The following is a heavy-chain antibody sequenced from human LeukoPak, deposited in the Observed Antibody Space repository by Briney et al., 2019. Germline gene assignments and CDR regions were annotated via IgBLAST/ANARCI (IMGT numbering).Heavy chain of an antibody. V-gene: IGHV3-23*01. D-gene: IGHD2-2*01. J-gene: IGHJ6*02. CDR2: ISGSGGST. CDR1: GFTFTTYA. Sequence: GGSLRLSCEASGFTFTTYAMSWVRQAPGKGLEWVSGISGSGGSTYYADSVKGRFTISRDYSKNTLYLQMNSLRAEDTAVYYCAKDAGVDIVVAPAHGMDVWGQGTTVTVSS. CDR3: AKDAGVDIVVAPAHGMDV.